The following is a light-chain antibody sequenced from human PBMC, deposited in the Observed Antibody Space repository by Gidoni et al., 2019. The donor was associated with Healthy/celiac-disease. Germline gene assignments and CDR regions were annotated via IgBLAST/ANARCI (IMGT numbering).Light chain of an antibody. J-gene: IGKJ4*01. CDR3: QQRSNWPPPT. V-gene: IGKV3-11*01. CDR1: QSVSSY. Sequence: EIVLTQSPATLSLSPGERATLSCRASQSVSSYLAWYQQKPGQAPRLLIYDASNRATGIPARFSGSGSGTDFTLTISSLEPEDFAVYYCQQRSNWPPPTVXGXTKVEIK. CDR2: DAS.